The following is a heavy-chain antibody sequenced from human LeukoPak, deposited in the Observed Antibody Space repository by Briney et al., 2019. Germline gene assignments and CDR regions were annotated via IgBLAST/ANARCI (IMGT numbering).Heavy chain of an antibody. V-gene: IGHV3-23*01. CDR3: AKGVAAAVYYFDY. CDR1: GFMFSSYA. D-gene: IGHD6-13*01. J-gene: IGHJ4*02. Sequence: TGGSLRLSCAASGFMFSSYAMNWVRQAPGKGLEWVSVISGSGGSTYYADSVKGRFTISRDNSKNTLYVQMNSLRAEDTAVYYCAKGVAAAVYYFDYWGQGTLVTVSS. CDR2: ISGSGGST.